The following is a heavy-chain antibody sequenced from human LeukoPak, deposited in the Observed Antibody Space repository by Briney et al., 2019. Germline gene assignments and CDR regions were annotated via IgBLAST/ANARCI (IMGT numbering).Heavy chain of an antibody. D-gene: IGHD2-2*01. J-gene: IGHJ4*02. CDR1: GFTFSIYE. CDR3: ARETDSTLFDY. V-gene: IGHV3-48*03. CDR2: ISSSGTTI. Sequence: GGSLRLSCAASGFTFSIYEMNWVRQAPGKGLEWVSYISSSGTTIYYADSVKGRFTISRDNAENSLYLQMNSLRAEDTAVYYCARETDSTLFDYWGQGTLVTVSS.